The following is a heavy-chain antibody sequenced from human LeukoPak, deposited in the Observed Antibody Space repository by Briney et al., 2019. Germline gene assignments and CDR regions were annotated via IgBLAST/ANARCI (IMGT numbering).Heavy chain of an antibody. CDR3: ARDLPHNCGGDCPWVY. CDR1: GFIFSSYW. V-gene: IGHV3-74*01. D-gene: IGHD2-21*02. J-gene: IGHJ4*02. Sequence: GGSLRLSCAASGFIFSSYWMHWVRQVPGKGLVWVSRIHSDGSVTTYADFVKGRFTISRDNAKNTLYLQMNSLRAEDTAVYYCARDLPHNCGGDCPWVYWGQGTLVTVSS. CDR2: IHSDGSVT.